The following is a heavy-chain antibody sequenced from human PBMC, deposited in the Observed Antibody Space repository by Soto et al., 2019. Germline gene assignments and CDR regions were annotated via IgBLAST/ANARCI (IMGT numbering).Heavy chain of an antibody. CDR2: IKAGSGNT. Sequence: QAQLVQSGAEMKKPGASLKVSCKATGYTFSAYTMNWVRQAPGQSLEWMGWIKAGSGNTKYSQNFQGRVSITRDTSASTVYMELTGLTSEDTAVYYCARDTETLGPRANDALDIWGQGTMVTVSS. V-gene: IGHV1-3*01. CDR3: ARDTETLGPRANDALDI. CDR1: GYTFSAYT. D-gene: IGHD3-3*02. J-gene: IGHJ3*02.